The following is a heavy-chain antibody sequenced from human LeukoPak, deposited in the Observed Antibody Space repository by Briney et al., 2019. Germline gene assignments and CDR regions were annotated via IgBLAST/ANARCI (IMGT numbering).Heavy chain of an antibody. V-gene: IGHV4-34*01. J-gene: IGHJ4*02. CDR1: GGSFSGYY. Sequence: SETLSLTCALYGGSFSGYYWSWIRQPPGKGLEWIGEINHSGSTNYNPSLKSRVTISVDTSKNQFSLKLSSVTAADTAVYYCASDLVDYWGQGTLVTVSS. CDR2: INHSGST. CDR3: ASDLVDY.